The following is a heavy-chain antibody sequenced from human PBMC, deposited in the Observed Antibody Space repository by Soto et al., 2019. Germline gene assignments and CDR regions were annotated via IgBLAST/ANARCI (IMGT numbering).Heavy chain of an antibody. CDR2: IYYSGRT. Sequence: SETLSLTCTVSGGSISSGGYYWSWIRQHPGKGLEWIGYIYYSGRTDYNPSLKSRVTISVDTSKNQFSLKLSSVTAADTAVYYCARVFSDSSSFFAPWGQGTLVTVSS. V-gene: IGHV4-31*03. CDR3: ARVFSDSSSFFAP. CDR1: GGSISSGGYY. D-gene: IGHD6-13*01. J-gene: IGHJ5*02.